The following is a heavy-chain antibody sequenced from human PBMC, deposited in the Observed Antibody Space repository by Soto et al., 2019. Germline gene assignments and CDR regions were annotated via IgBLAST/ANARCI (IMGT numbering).Heavy chain of an antibody. CDR2: ISSYNGNT. CDR1: GYTFTSYG. CDR3: AVYCSGGSCYRGGGGYYGMDV. D-gene: IGHD2-15*01. J-gene: IGHJ6*02. V-gene: IGHV1-18*04. Sequence: ASVKVSCKASGYTFTSYGISWVRQAPGQGLEWMGWISSYNGNTNYAQKRQGRVTMTTDTSTSTAYMELRSLRSDDTAVYYCAVYCSGGSCYRGGGGYYGMDVWGQATTVTVSS.